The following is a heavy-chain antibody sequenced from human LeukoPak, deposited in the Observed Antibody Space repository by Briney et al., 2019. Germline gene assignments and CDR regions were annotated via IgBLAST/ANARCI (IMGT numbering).Heavy chain of an antibody. Sequence: SETLSLTCTVSGGSISSSSYYWGWIRQPPGKGLEWIGSIYYSGSTYYNPSLKSRVTISVDTSKNQFSLKLSSVTAADTAVYYCAMARDYYDSSGYYSNWFDPWGQGTLVTVSS. V-gene: IGHV4-39*07. CDR3: AMARDYYDSSGYYSNWFDP. J-gene: IGHJ5*02. CDR1: GGSISSSSYY. D-gene: IGHD3-22*01. CDR2: IYYSGST.